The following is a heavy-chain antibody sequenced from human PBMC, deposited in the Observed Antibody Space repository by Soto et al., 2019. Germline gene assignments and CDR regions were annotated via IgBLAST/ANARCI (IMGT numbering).Heavy chain of an antibody. CDR2: INAGNGNT. J-gene: IGHJ4*02. D-gene: IGHD3-3*01. CDR3: AREDDFDY. CDR1: GYTLTNYA. V-gene: IGHV1-3*05. Sequence: QVQLVQSGAEEKKPGASVKVSCKASGYTLTNYAMHWVRQAPGQRLEWMGWINAGNGNTKYSQKFQGRVTLTRDTSANTAYMELSSLTSEDTAVYYCAREDDFDYWGQGTLVTVSS.